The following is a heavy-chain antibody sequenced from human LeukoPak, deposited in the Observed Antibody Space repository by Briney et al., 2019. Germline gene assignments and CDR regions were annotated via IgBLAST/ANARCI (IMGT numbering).Heavy chain of an antibody. CDR2: INHSGST. Sequence: SETLSLTCAVYGGSFSGYYWSWIRQPPGKGLEWIGEINHSGSTNYNPSLKSRVTISVDTSKNQFSLKLSSVTAADTAVYYCARGMGPIGYCTNGVCSERGLNYFDYWGQGTLVTVSS. V-gene: IGHV4-34*01. CDR3: ARGMGPIGYCTNGVCSERGLNYFDY. D-gene: IGHD2-8*01. CDR1: GGSFSGYY. J-gene: IGHJ4*02.